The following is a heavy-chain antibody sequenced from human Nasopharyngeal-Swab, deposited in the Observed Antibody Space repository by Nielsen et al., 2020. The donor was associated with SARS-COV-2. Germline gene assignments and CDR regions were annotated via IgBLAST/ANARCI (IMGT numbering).Heavy chain of an antibody. V-gene: IGHV3-30*03. Sequence: GESLKISCAASGFTFSSYGMHWVRQAPGKGLEWVAVISYDGSNKYYADSVKGRFTISRDNSKNTLYLQMNSLRAEDTAVYYCARGHPYYGMDVWGQGTTVTVSS. J-gene: IGHJ6*02. CDR1: GFTFSSYG. CDR2: ISYDGSNK. CDR3: ARGHPYYGMDV.